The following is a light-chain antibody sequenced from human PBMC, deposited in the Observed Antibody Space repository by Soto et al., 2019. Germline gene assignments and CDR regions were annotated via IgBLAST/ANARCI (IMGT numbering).Light chain of an antibody. CDR1: QSVLYSSNNKNH. Sequence: DIVMTQSPDSLAVSLGERATINCKSRQSVLYSSNNKNHLAWYQQKSGQPPKLLIYWASTRESGVPDRFRGSGSGTDFTLTISSLQAEDVAVYYCQQYYSTPWTFGQGTKVEIK. CDR2: WAS. CDR3: QQYYSTPWT. J-gene: IGKJ1*01. V-gene: IGKV4-1*01.